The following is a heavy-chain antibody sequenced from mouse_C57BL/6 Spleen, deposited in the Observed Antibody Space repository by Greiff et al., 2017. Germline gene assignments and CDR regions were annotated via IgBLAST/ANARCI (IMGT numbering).Heavy chain of an antibody. Sequence: QVHVKQSGAELVRPGASVTLSCKASGYTFTDYEMHWVKQTPVHGLEWIGAIDPETGGTAYNQKFKGKAILTADKSSSTAYMELRSLTSEDSAVYYCTRGYSNYGYFDVWGTGTTVTVSS. V-gene: IGHV1-15*01. J-gene: IGHJ1*03. CDR3: TRGYSNYGYFDV. CDR1: GYTFTDYE. D-gene: IGHD2-5*01. CDR2: IDPETGGT.